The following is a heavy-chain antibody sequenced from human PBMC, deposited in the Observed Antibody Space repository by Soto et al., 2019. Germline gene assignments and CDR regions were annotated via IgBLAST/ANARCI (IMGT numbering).Heavy chain of an antibody. Sequence: EVQLVESGGGLVQPGGSLKLSCAASGFTFSGSAMHWVRQASGKGLEWVGRIRSKANSYATAYAASVKGRFTISRDDSXNXAXRQMNSLKTEDTAVYYCTRLGYCSGGSCYPSWYFDLWGRGTLVTVSS. J-gene: IGHJ2*01. D-gene: IGHD2-15*01. CDR1: GFTFSGSA. CDR3: TRLGYCSGGSCYPSWYFDL. CDR2: IRSKANSYAT. V-gene: IGHV3-73*01.